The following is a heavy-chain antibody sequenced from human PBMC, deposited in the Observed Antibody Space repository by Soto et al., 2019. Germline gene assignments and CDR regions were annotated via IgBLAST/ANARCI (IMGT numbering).Heavy chain of an antibody. V-gene: IGHV1-2*02. CDR2: INPNSGGT. Sequence: ASVKVSCKASGYTFTAYYIHWVRQAPGQGLEWMGWINPNSGGTDYAQKFRGRVAMTRDTSISTAYMELSSLRSDDTAVYYCAAINWNYFYGMDVWGQGTTLTVSS. CDR1: GYTFTAYY. CDR3: AAINWNYFYGMDV. D-gene: IGHD1-20*01. J-gene: IGHJ6*02.